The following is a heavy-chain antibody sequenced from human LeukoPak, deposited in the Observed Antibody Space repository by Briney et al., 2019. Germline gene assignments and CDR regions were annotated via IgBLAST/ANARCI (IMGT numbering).Heavy chain of an antibody. CDR2: ISSSSSYI. CDR1: GFTFSSYS. CDR3: AREGGSYPFDY. J-gene: IGHJ4*02. D-gene: IGHD1-26*01. Sequence: TTGGSLRLSCAASGFTFSSYSMTWVRQAPGKGLEWVSSISSSSSYIYYADSVKGRFTISRDNAKNSLYLQMNSLRAEDTAVYYCAREGGSYPFDYWGQGTLVTVSS. V-gene: IGHV3-21*01.